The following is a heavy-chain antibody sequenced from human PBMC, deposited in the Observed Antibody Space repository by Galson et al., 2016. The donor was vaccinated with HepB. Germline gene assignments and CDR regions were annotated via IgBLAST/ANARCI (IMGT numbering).Heavy chain of an antibody. CDR1: GYTFTTYA. CDR3: ATSAGGGVYDY. Sequence: SVKVSCKASGYTFTTYAMNWVRQAPGQGLECMGWINTNTGNPTYAQGFTGRFVFSLDTSVSTAYLQISGLKAEDTAVYYCATSAGGGVYDYWGQGTLVTVSS. V-gene: IGHV7-4-1*02. CDR2: INTNTGNP. D-gene: IGHD3-16*01. J-gene: IGHJ4*02.